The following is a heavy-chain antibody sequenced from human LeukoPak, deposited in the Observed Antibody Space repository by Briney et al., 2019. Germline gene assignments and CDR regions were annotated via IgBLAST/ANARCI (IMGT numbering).Heavy chain of an antibody. CDR2: ISEGGGTP. D-gene: IGHD2-15*01. CDR1: GFTFSSYA. J-gene: IGHJ4*02. V-gene: IGHV3-23*01. CDR3: AKSGLNRFDY. Sequence: GGSLRLSCAASGFTFSSYAMSWVRQAPGKGLEWVSTISEGGGTPYYADSVKGRFTISRDNSKNTLFLQMNSLGVEDTAVYYCAKSGLNRFDYWGQGALVTVSS.